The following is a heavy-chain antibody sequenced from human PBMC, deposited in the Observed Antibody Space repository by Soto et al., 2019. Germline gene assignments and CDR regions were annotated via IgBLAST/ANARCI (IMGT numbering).Heavy chain of an antibody. CDR1: GGSISSYY. CDR2: IYYSGST. V-gene: IGHV4-59*01. CDR3: ARVFHGDYIWGSYRPAHFDY. J-gene: IGHJ4*02. D-gene: IGHD3-16*02. Sequence: LSLTCTVSGGSISSYYWSWIRQPPGKGLEWIGYIYYSGSTNYNPSLKSRVTISVDTSKNQFSLKLSSVTAADTAVYYCARVFHGDYIWGSYRPAHFDYWGQGTLVTVSS.